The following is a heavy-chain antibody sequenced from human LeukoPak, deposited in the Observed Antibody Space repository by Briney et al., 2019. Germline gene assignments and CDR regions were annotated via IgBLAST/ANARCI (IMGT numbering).Heavy chain of an antibody. D-gene: IGHD1-14*01. CDR3: ARGSRGEPLIYFGY. Sequence: PSQTLSLTCTVSGGSISSGGYYWSWIRQHPGKGLEWIGYIYYSGSTYYNPSLKSRVTISVDTSKNQFSLKLSSVTAADTAVYYCARGSRGEPLIYFGYWGQGTLVTVSS. CDR2: IYYSGST. CDR1: GGSISSGGYY. V-gene: IGHV4-31*03. J-gene: IGHJ4*02.